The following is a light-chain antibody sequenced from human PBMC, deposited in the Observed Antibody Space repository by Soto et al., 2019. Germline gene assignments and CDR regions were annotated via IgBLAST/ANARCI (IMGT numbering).Light chain of an antibody. CDR2: AAS. Sequence: GDRVTITCRASQSISSYLNWYQQKQGKAPKLLIYAASSLQSGVPSRFSGSGSGTDFTLTISSLQPEDFATYYCQQSYSTPSVTFGQGTRLEIK. V-gene: IGKV1-39*01. CDR1: QSISSY. CDR3: QQSYSTPSVT. J-gene: IGKJ5*01.